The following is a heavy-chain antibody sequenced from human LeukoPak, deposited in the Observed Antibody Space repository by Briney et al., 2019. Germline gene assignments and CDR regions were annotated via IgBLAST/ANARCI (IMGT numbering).Heavy chain of an antibody. CDR3: ARDLRGIAAAGTTLFDY. Sequence: ASVKVSCKASGYTFTRYDINWVRQATGQGREWMGWMNPNSGNTGYAQKFQGRVTMTRNTSISTAYMELSSLRSEDTAVYYCARDLRGIAAAGTTLFDYWGQGTLVTVSS. CDR1: GYTFTRYD. V-gene: IGHV1-8*01. CDR2: MNPNSGNT. D-gene: IGHD6-13*01. J-gene: IGHJ4*02.